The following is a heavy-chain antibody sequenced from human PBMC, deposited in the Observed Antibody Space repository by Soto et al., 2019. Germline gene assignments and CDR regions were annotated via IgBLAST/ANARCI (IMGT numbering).Heavy chain of an antibody. V-gene: IGHV4-34*01. Sequence: XATLSLTCDVYGGSFSGYYWSWIRPPPGKGLEWIGEINHSGSTNYNPALKRRATITVDTSKNQFSLKLSSVTAEDTAVYYCADYSNYAWFDPWGQGTLVTVSS. CDR2: INHSGST. CDR1: GGSFSGYY. CDR3: ADYSNYAWFDP. D-gene: IGHD4-4*01. J-gene: IGHJ5*02.